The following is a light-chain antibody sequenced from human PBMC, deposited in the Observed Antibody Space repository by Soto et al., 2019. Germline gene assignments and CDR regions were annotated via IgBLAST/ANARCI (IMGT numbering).Light chain of an antibody. CDR2: EVS. CDR1: SSDIGSNNY. V-gene: IGLV2-14*01. CDR3: SSYTTTARL. J-gene: IGLJ3*02. Sequence: QSALTQPASVSGSPGQSITLSCTGTSSDIGSNNYVSWFQQRPGKAPTLIIYEVSNRPSGVSNHFSGSKSGNTASLTISGLLPEDEAEYYCSSYTTTARLFGGGTKVTVL.